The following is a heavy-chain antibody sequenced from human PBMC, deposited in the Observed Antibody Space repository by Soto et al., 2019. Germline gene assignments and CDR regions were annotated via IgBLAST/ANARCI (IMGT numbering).Heavy chain of an antibody. CDR2: ISGIGGST. CDR3: AKDVDFWSGYNQFDY. V-gene: IGHV3-23*01. Sequence: EVQLLESGGALVQPGGSLRLSCAASGFTFSSYAMNWVRQAPGKGLEWVSSISGIGGSTDYADSVKGRFTISRDNSKNTRYLQMSSLRAEDTAVYYCAKDVDFWSGYNQFDYWGQGTLVTVSS. J-gene: IGHJ4*02. D-gene: IGHD3-3*01. CDR1: GFTFSSYA.